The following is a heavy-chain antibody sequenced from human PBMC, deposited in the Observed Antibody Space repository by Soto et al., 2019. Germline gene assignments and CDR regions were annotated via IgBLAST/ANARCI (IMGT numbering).Heavy chain of an antibody. J-gene: IGHJ4*02. CDR2: IWYDGSNK. D-gene: IGHD6-19*01. Sequence: GGSLRLSCAASGFTFSSYGMHWVRQAPGKGLEWVAVIWYDGSNKYYADSVKGRFTISRDNSKNTLYLQMNSLRAEDTAVYYCARTERRVGEGSGWYYFDYWGQGTLVTVSS. CDR1: GFTFSSYG. V-gene: IGHV3-33*01. CDR3: ARTERRVGEGSGWYYFDY.